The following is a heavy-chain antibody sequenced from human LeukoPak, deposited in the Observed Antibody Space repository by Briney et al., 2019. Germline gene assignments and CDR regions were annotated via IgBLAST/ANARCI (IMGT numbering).Heavy chain of an antibody. D-gene: IGHD5-18*01. CDR1: GFTFSSYW. CDR3: ARDNSGYSYGSRDYFDY. CDR2: INSDGSST. V-gene: IGHV3-74*01. Sequence: GGSLRLSCAASGFTFSSYWMHWVRQAPGKGLVWVSRINSDGSSTSYADSVKGRFTISRDNAKNTLYLQMNSLRAEDTAVYYCARDNSGYSYGSRDYFDYWGQGTLVTVSS. J-gene: IGHJ4*02.